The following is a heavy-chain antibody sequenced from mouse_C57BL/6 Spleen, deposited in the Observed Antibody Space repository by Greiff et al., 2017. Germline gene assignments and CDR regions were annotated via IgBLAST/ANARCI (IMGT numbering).Heavy chain of an antibody. Sequence: VQLQQPGPELVKPGASVKMSCKASGYTFTSYWITWVKQRPGQGLEWIGDIYPGSGSTNYNEKFKSKATLTVDTSSSTAYMRLSSLTSEDSAVYYSARYGIAMDYWGQGTSLTVSS. V-gene: IGHV1-55*01. CDR1: GYTFTSYW. J-gene: IGHJ4*01. CDR3: ARYGIAMDY. CDR2: IYPGSGST. D-gene: IGHD1-1*01.